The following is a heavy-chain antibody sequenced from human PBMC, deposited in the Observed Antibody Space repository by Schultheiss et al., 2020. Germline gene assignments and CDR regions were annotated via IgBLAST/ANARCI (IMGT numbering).Heavy chain of an antibody. CDR3: ARGGAKIVATSHFDY. CDR2: IIPISGIT. Sequence: SVKVSCKASGGTFSSYAISWVRQAPGQGLEWVGVIIPISGITNYAQKFQGRVTITADESTSTAYMELSSLRAEDTAVYYCARGGAKIVATSHFDYWGQGTLVTVSS. D-gene: IGHD5-12*01. V-gene: IGHV1-69*13. J-gene: IGHJ4*02. CDR1: GGTFSSYA.